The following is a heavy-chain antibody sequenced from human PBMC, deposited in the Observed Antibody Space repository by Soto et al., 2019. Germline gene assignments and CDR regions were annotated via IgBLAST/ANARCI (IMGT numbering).Heavy chain of an antibody. CDR3: ARQVAAHYYFDY. J-gene: IGHJ4*02. D-gene: IGHD6-6*01. Sequence: SETLSLTCTVSGGSISSYYWSWIRQPPGKGLEWIGYIYYSGSTSYNPSLKSRVTISVDTSKNQFSLKLSSVTAADTAVYYCARQVAAHYYFDYWGQGTLVTVSS. V-gene: IGHV4-59*01. CDR2: IYYSGST. CDR1: GGSISSYY.